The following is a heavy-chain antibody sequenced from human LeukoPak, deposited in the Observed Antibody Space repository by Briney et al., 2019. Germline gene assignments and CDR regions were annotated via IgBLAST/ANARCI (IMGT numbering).Heavy chain of an antibody. D-gene: IGHD1-26*01. V-gene: IGHV3-30*03. CDR3: ARGQRAHVEWYYYMDV. Sequence: GGSLRLSCVISGYTFTHYGFHWVRQAPGKALEWVAYISYDGNNKYEDSVKGRFTISRDNSKNTLYLQMNSLRADDTAVYYCARGQRAHVEWYYYMDVWGKGTTVTVSS. CDR2: ISYDGNNK. CDR1: GYTFTHYG. J-gene: IGHJ6*03.